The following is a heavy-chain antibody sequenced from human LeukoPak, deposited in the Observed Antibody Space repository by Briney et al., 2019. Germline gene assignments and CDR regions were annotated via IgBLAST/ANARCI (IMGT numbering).Heavy chain of an antibody. Sequence: SVKVSCKAYGDTFSTYSFSWVRQAPGQGLEFMGRIIPMLGITNYAQKFQARVTIIAEKSTNTAYMELSSLRSEDTAVYYCASPLEGSGSYYLRYWGQGTLLIVSS. D-gene: IGHD3-10*01. V-gene: IGHV1-69*02. J-gene: IGHJ4*02. CDR2: IIPMLGIT. CDR1: GDTFSTYS. CDR3: ASPLEGSGSYYLRY.